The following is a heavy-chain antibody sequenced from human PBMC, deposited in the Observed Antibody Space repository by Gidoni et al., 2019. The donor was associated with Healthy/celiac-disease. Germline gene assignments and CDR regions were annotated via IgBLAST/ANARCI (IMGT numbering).Heavy chain of an antibody. CDR2: IYYSGST. D-gene: IGHD6-6*01. Sequence: QVQLQESGPGLVKPSETLSLTCTVSGGSISSYYWSWIRQQPGKGLEWIGYIYYSGSTNYNPSLKSRVTISGDTSKNQFSLKLSSVTAADTAVYYCARGVWSSSGPAFDIWGQGTMVTVSS. V-gene: IGHV4-59*01. CDR1: GGSISSYY. CDR3: ARGVWSSSGPAFDI. J-gene: IGHJ3*02.